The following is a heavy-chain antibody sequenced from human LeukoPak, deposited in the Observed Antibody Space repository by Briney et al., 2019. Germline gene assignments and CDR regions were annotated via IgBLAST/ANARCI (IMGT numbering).Heavy chain of an antibody. D-gene: IGHD1-26*01. CDR3: ARVLGPTSYSDY. CDR1: GYSFTGYY. V-gene: IGHV1-2*02. Sequence: ASVKVSCKASGYSFTGYYMHWVRQAPGQGLEWMGWVNPNSGGTTYAQKFQGRVTMTRGTSISTAYMELSRLRSDDTAVYYCARVLGPTSYSDYWGQGTLVTVSS. CDR2: VNPNSGGT. J-gene: IGHJ4*02.